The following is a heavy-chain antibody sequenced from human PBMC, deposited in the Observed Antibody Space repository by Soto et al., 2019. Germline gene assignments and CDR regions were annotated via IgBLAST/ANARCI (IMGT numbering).Heavy chain of an antibody. CDR3: ARDSQILHPNAFDI. V-gene: IGHV3-48*01. Sequence: EVQLVESGGGLVQPGGSLRLSCAASGFTFSSYSMNWVRQAPGKGLEWVSYISSSSSTIDYADSVKGRFTISRDNAKNSLYLQMNSRRAEDTAVYYWARDSQILHPNAFDIWGQGTMVTVSS. D-gene: IGHD4-4*01. J-gene: IGHJ3*02. CDR1: GFTFSSYS. CDR2: ISSSSSTI.